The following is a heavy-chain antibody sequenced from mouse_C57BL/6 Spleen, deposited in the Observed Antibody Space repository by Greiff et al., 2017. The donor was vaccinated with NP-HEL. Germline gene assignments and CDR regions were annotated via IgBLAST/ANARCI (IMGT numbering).Heavy chain of an antibody. Sequence: EVKLMESGGGLVKPGGSLKLSCAASGFTFSSYAMSWVSQTPEKRLEWVANISGGGSYTYYPDNVKGRFTISRDNAKNNMYLQISHLKSEDTALYYCARVYGSSYGFAYWGQGTLVTVSA. CDR3: ARVYGSSYGFAY. CDR1: GFTFSSYA. J-gene: IGHJ3*01. CDR2: ISGGGSYT. D-gene: IGHD1-1*01. V-gene: IGHV5-4*03.